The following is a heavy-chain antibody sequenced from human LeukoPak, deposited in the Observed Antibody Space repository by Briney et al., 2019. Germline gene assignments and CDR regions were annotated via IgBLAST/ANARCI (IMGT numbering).Heavy chain of an antibody. CDR1: GFTVSSNY. J-gene: IGHJ3*02. CDR2: IYSGGST. Sequence: QPGGSLRLSCAASGFTVSSNYMSWVRQAPGKGLEWVSVIYSGGSTYYADSVKGRFTISRDNSKNTLYLQMNSLRAEDTAVYYCARAPHLDAFDIWGQGTMVNVSS. CDR3: ARAPHLDAFDI. V-gene: IGHV3-66*01.